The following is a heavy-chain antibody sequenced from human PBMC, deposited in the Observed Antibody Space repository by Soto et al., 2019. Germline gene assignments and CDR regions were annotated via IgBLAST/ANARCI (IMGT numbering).Heavy chain of an antibody. D-gene: IGHD2-8*01. CDR3: ASRSATVLSLTY. CDR1: GFSFSGYA. V-gene: IGHV3-23*01. Sequence: QPVGSLSLSCVASGFSFSGYAMNWVRQAPGKGLEWVSTISGSFGSTYYADSVLGRFTVSRDNSKNTLYLQMNSLRAEDTAVYYCASRSATVLSLTYWGPGTQVTVSS. CDR2: ISGSFGST. J-gene: IGHJ4*02.